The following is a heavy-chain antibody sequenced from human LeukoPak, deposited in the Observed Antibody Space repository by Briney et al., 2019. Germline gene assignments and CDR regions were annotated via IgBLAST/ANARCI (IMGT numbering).Heavy chain of an antibody. J-gene: IGHJ4*02. Sequence: PGGSLRLSCAASGFTFGTHAMTWVRQAPGKGLEWVSGMSGRGDTSYYADSVKGRFTISRDNSKNTLFLQMNSLRAEDTAVYHCAKLAGIRGWFVYYFDYWGQGTLVTVS. CDR3: AKLAGIRGWFVYYFDY. V-gene: IGHV3-23*01. CDR2: MSGRGDTS. CDR1: GFTFGTHA. D-gene: IGHD6-19*01.